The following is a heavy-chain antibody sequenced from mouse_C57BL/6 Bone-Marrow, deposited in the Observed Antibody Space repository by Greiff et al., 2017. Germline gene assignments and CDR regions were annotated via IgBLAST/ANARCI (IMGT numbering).Heavy chain of an antibody. J-gene: IGHJ2*01. CDR1: GYTFTSYG. Sequence: QVQLQQSGAELARPGASVKLSCKASGYTFTSYGISWVKQRTGQGLEWIGEIYPRSGNTYYNEKFKGKATLTADKSSSTAYMELRSLTSEDSAVYFCARREDSSGYEGYFDCWGQGTTLTVSS. CDR2: IYPRSGNT. CDR3: ARREDSSGYEGYFDC. V-gene: IGHV1-81*01. D-gene: IGHD3-2*02.